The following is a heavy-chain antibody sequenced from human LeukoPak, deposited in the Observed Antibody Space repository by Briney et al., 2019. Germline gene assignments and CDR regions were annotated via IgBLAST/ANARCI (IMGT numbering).Heavy chain of an antibody. Sequence: SETLSLTCTVSSGSISTSNYYWGWVRQPPGKALEWIGNIFYSGSTYYNPSLKSRVTISVDTSKNQFSLKPSSVTAADTAVYYCARVSGGYVEALDYWGQGTLVTVSS. CDR2: IFYSGST. D-gene: IGHD5-12*01. J-gene: IGHJ4*02. CDR3: ARVSGGYVEALDY. V-gene: IGHV4-39*07. CDR1: SGSISTSNYY.